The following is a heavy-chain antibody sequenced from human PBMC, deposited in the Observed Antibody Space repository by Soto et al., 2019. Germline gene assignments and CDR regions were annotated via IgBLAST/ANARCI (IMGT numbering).Heavy chain of an antibody. CDR3: ARTDTYYYDSSGYYWFDP. Sequence: QVQLVQSGAEVKKPGSSVKVSCKASGGTFSSYAISWVRQAPGQGLEWMGGIIPIFGTANYAQKFQGRVKITADESTSTAYMELSSLRSEDTAVYYCARTDTYYYDSSGYYWFDPWGQGTLVTVSS. CDR1: GGTFSSYA. D-gene: IGHD3-22*01. V-gene: IGHV1-69*01. CDR2: IIPIFGTA. J-gene: IGHJ5*02.